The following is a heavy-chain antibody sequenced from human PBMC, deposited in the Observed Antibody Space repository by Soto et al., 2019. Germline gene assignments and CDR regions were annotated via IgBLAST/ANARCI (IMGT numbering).Heavy chain of an antibody. Sequence: QVQLVQSGAEVKKPGASVKVSCKASGYTFTSYGISWVRQAPGQGLEWMGWISAYNGNTNYAQKLQGRVTMTTDTSTRTAYMELRSLRSDDTAVYYCARTYYDFWSGPREPGGMDVWGQGTTVTVSS. D-gene: IGHD3-3*01. J-gene: IGHJ6*02. V-gene: IGHV1-18*01. CDR2: ISAYNGNT. CDR3: ARTYYDFWSGPREPGGMDV. CDR1: GYTFTSYG.